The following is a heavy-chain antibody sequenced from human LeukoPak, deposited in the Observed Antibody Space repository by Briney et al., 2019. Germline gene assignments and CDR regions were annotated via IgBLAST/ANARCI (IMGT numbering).Heavy chain of an antibody. CDR1: GYTFTDYY. J-gene: IGHJ4*02. Sequence: ASVKVSCKASGYTFTDYYMHWVRQAPGQGLEWMGWINPDSGGTNYAQNFQGTVTMTRDTSINTVYMELSRPSSDDTALYFCARRYCTGGSCSFDSWGQGTLVTVSS. CDR3: ARRYCTGGSCSFDS. D-gene: IGHD2-15*01. CDR2: INPDSGGT. V-gene: IGHV1-2*02.